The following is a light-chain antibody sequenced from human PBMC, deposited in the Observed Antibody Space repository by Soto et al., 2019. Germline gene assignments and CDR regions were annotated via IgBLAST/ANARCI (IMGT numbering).Light chain of an antibody. CDR1: SSDVGGYNY. CDR3: CSYAGSYTV. Sequence: QSVLTQPRSVSGSPGQSVTISCTGTSSDVGGYNYVSWYQQHPGKAPKLMIYDVSKRPSGVPDRFSCSKSGNTASLTISGLQAEHEADYYCCSYAGSYTVFGGGTKLTVL. V-gene: IGLV2-11*01. J-gene: IGLJ2*01. CDR2: DVS.